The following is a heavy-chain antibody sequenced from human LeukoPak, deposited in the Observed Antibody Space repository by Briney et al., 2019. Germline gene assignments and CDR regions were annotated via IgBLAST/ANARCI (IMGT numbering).Heavy chain of an antibody. V-gene: IGHV3-20*04. CDR1: GFTFDDYG. CDR2: INWNGASA. J-gene: IGHJ4*02. CDR3: ARARTGYSFGYAFDF. D-gene: IGHD5-18*01. Sequence: GGSLRLSCVASGFTFDDYGMGWVRQAPGKGVEWVSGINWNGASAGYADSVRGRFTISRDNAKNSLYLQMNSLRGEDTALYYCARARTGYSFGYAFDFWGQGTLVTVSS.